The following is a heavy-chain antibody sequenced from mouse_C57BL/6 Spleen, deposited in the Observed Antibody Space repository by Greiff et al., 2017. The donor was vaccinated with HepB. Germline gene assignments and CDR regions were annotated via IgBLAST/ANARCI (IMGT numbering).Heavy chain of an antibody. CDR2: IDPSDSYT. CDR3: ARGGGSRDYFDY. Sequence: QVQLKQPGAELVRPGTSVKLSCKASGYTFTSYWMHWVKQRPGQGLEWIGVIDPSDSYTNYNQKFKGKATLTVDTSSSTAYMQLSSLTSEDSAVYYCARGGGSRDYFDYWGQGTTLTVSS. V-gene: IGHV1-59*01. CDR1: GYTFTSYW. J-gene: IGHJ2*01. D-gene: IGHD1-1*01.